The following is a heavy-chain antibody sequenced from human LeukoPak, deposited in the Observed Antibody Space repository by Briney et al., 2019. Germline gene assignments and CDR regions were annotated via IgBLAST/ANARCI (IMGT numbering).Heavy chain of an antibody. V-gene: IGHV1-46*01. Sequence: GASVKVSCKASGYTFTHYAMNWVRQAPGQGLEWMGIINPSGGSTSYAQKFQGRVTMTRDTSTSTVYMELSSLRSEDTAVYYCARDREEGSGWYGGNWFDPWGQGTLVTVSS. CDR2: INPSGGST. CDR3: ARDREEGSGWYGGNWFDP. J-gene: IGHJ5*02. D-gene: IGHD6-19*01. CDR1: GYTFTHYA.